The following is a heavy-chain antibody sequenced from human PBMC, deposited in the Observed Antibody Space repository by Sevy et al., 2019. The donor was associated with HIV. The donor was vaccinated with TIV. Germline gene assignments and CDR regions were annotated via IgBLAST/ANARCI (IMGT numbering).Heavy chain of an antibody. J-gene: IGHJ4*02. Sequence: GGSLRLSCAASGFSFSTYAMTWVRQAPGKGLEWVSGISGSGTSTYYTNSVKGRFTISRDNSKNTVLLQMNNLRAEDTAVYYCGKVSIFGVGGFYDYWGQGTLVTVSS. CDR2: ISGSGTST. CDR1: GFSFSTYA. D-gene: IGHD3-3*01. CDR3: GKVSIFGVGGFYDY. V-gene: IGHV3-23*01.